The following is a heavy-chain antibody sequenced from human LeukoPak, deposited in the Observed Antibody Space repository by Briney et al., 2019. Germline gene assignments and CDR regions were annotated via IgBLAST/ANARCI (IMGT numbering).Heavy chain of an antibody. CDR2: IYYSGST. Sequence: PSETLSLTCTVSGGSFNNYYWSWIRQTPGKGLEWIGYIYYSGSTNYNPSLKSRVTISVDTSKNQFSLKLSSVTAADTAVYYCARGGVVVDAFDIWGQGTMVTVSS. J-gene: IGHJ3*02. D-gene: IGHD2-15*01. V-gene: IGHV4-59*01. CDR1: GGSFNNYY. CDR3: ARGGVVVDAFDI.